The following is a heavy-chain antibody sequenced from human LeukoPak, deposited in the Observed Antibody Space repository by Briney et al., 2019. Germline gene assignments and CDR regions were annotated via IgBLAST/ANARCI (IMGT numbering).Heavy chain of an antibody. CDR3: AKVRGLDEAVAGAFDY. D-gene: IGHD6-19*01. CDR2: ISINGGNT. CDR1: GFTFSSYA. Sequence: GGSLRLSCSAFGFTFSSYAMHWVRQAPGKGLEHVSAISINGGNTYYADSVKGRFTISRDNSKNTLYLQMNSLRAEDTAVYYCAKVRGLDEAVAGAFDYWGQGTLVTVSS. V-gene: IGHV3-64*04. J-gene: IGHJ4*02.